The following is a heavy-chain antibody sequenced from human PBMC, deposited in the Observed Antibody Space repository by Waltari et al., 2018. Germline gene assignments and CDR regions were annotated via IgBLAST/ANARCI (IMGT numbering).Heavy chain of an antibody. CDR1: GFTYSSYG. CDR3: AKDRDSSSSFVDY. V-gene: IGHV3-30*02. CDR2: IRYDGSNK. J-gene: IGHJ4*02. D-gene: IGHD6-6*01. Sequence: QVQLVEPGGGVVQPGGSLRLSCSASGFTYSSYGMPWVRRAPGKGLEWVAFIRYDGSNKYYADSEKGRFTSCRDNCKNSLYLQMNSLRAEDTAVYYCAKDRDSSSSFVDYWGQGTLVTVSS.